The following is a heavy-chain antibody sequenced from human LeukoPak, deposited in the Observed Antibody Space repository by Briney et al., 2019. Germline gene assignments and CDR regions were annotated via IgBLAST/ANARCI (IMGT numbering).Heavy chain of an antibody. CDR2: IYYSGST. J-gene: IGHJ1*01. V-gene: IGHV4-39*01. CDR1: GDSINSGGHY. Sequence: SETLSLTCTVSGDSINSGGHYGSWIRQPPGKGLEWIGGIYYSGSTYYNPSLKSRVTISVDTSKNQFSLKLSSVTAADTAVYYCARGEYFQHWGQGTLVTVSS. CDR3: ARGEYFQH.